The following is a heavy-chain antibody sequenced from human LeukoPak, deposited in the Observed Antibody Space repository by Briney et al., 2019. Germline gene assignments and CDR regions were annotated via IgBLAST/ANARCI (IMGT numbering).Heavy chain of an antibody. V-gene: IGHV3-20*04. CDR3: AREGTPNYYGSGSYYNPFQH. CDR1: GFTFSSYA. J-gene: IGHJ1*01. CDR2: INWNGGST. D-gene: IGHD3-10*01. Sequence: PGGSLRLSCAASGFTFSSYAMSWVRQAPGKGLEWVSGINWNGGSTGYADSVKGRFTISRDNAKNSLYLQMNSLRAEDTALYYCAREGTPNYYGSGSYYNPFQHWGQGTLVTVSS.